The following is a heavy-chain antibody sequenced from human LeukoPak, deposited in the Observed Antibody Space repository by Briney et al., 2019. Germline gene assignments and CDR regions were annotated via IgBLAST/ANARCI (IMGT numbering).Heavy chain of an antibody. CDR2: VYHTGSS. CDR3: AGYGSESYYKAFDF. V-gene: IGHV4-59*01. CDR1: GDSIGSSY. J-gene: IGHJ4*02. D-gene: IGHD3-10*01. Sequence: PSETLSLTCSVSGDSIGSSYWSWIRQPPGKGLEWIGYVYHTGSSYYNPSLKSRATTSIDMSKNQFSLQLTSMTAADTAVYYCAGYGSESYYKAFDFWGQGILVTVSS.